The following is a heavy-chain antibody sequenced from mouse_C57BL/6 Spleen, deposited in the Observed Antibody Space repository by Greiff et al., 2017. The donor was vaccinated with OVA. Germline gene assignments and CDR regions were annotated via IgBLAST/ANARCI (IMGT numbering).Heavy chain of an antibody. V-gene: IGHV1-76*01. CDR2: IYPGSGNT. CDR3: ARSGDYAFDY. D-gene: IGHD2-4*01. Sequence: VQLQQSGAELVRPGASVKLSCKASGYTFTDYYINWVKQRPGQGLEWIARIYPGSGNTYYNEKFKGKATLTAEKSSSTAYMQLSSLTSEDSAVYFCARSGDYAFDYWGQGTTLTVSS. CDR1: GYTFTDYY. J-gene: IGHJ2*01.